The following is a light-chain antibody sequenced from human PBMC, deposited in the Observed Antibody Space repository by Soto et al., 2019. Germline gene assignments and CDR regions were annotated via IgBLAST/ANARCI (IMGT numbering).Light chain of an antibody. Sequence: EIQVTQSPSTLSASVGDRVTITCRASQSISSWLAWYQQKPGKAPKLLIYDASSLESGVPSRFSGSGSGTEFTLTISSLQPEDFATYYCQHIYSIPITFGQGTRLEIK. CDR2: DAS. CDR3: QHIYSIPIT. CDR1: QSISSW. V-gene: IGKV1-5*01. J-gene: IGKJ5*01.